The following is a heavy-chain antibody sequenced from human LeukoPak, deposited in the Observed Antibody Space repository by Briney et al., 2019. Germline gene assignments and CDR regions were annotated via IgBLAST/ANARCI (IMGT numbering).Heavy chain of an antibody. CDR1: GFTVCSNY. J-gene: IGHJ6*02. D-gene: IGHD5-18*01. CDR3: ARDSPDTAMDGWYYYGMDV. CDR2: IYSGGST. V-gene: IGHV3-66*02. Sequence: PGGSLRLSCAASGFTVCSNYMSWVRQAPGKGLEWVSVIYSGGSTYYADSVKGRFTISRDNSKNTLYLQMNSLRAEDTAVYYCARDSPDTAMDGWYYYGMDVWGQGTTVTVSS.